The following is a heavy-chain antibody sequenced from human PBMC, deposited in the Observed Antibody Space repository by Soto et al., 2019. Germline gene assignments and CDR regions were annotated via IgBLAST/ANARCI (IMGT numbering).Heavy chain of an antibody. D-gene: IGHD6-19*01. J-gene: IGHJ4*02. Sequence: EVQLVESGGNLVQPGGSLRLSCAASGFRFSIYSMNWVRQAPGKGLEWSAYITSDTKTIKYADSVRGRFTISRDNGKNSVYLQMNSLRDKDTAVYYCARSVEGHFDYWGQGTVVTVSA. V-gene: IGHV3-48*02. CDR2: ITSDTKTI. CDR3: ARSVEGHFDY. CDR1: GFRFSIYS.